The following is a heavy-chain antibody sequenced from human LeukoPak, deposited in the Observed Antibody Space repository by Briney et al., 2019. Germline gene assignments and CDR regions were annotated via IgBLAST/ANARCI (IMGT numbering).Heavy chain of an antibody. V-gene: IGHV1-18*01. Sequence: GASVKVSCKASGHTFTSYGISWVRQAPGQGLEWMGWISAYNGNTNYAQKLQGRVTMTTDTSTSTAYMELRSLRSDDTAVYYCARDAFIAAAGTVDYWGQGTLVTVSS. J-gene: IGHJ4*02. D-gene: IGHD6-13*01. CDR3: ARDAFIAAAGTVDY. CDR2: ISAYNGNT. CDR1: GHTFTSYG.